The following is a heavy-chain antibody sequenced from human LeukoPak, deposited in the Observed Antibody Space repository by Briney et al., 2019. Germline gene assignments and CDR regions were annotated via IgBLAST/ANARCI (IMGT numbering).Heavy chain of an antibody. D-gene: IGHD2-8*01. CDR3: AGLGMYGTNF. CDR2: ISDDGSST. J-gene: IGHJ4*02. V-gene: IGHV3-74*01. Sequence: GGALRLSCAAAGFTFSTYWMHWVRQAPGKGLVWVSRISDDGSSTSYADSVKGRFTISRDNAKNTLYLQMNSLRAEDTAVYYCAGLGMYGTNFWGQGTLVTVSS. CDR1: GFTFSTYW.